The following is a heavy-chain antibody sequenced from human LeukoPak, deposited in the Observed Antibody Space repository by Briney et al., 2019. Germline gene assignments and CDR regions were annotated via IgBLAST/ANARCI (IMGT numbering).Heavy chain of an antibody. CDR2: IYYSGST. V-gene: IGHV4-31*03. Sequence: PSETLSLTCTVSGGSISSGGYYWSWIRQHPGKGLEWIGSIYYSGSTHYNPSLQGRVTILLDTSRNQFSLKPSSVTAAGTAVYYCASGDNDPLFDYWGQGTLVTVSS. CDR1: GGSISSGGYY. CDR3: ASGDNDPLFDY. J-gene: IGHJ4*02. D-gene: IGHD1-1*01.